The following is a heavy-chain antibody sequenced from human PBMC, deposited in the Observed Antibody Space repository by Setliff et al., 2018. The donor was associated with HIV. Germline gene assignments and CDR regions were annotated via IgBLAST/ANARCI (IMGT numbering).Heavy chain of an antibody. CDR1: GGSFSGFY. CDR2: IKHGGSA. D-gene: IGHD5-12*01. J-gene: IGHJ6*03. V-gene: IGHV4-34*01. Sequence: PSETLSLTCAVDGGSFSGFYWTWIRQPPGKGLEWIGEIKHGGSANYNPSLKSRVTISVDGSTNQFSLKLSSVTAADTAVYYCARGDGYRGHDNKYYYFYYMDVWGKGTTVTVSS. CDR3: ARGDGYRGHDNKYYYFYYMDV.